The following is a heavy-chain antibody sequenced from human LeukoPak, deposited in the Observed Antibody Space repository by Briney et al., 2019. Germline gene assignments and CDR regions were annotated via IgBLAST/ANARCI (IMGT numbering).Heavy chain of an antibody. CDR1: GFTFSSYA. J-gene: IGHJ1*01. CDR3: AKGPPTSYSSSWQEYFQH. D-gene: IGHD6-13*01. Sequence: GGSLRLSCTASGFTFSSYAMTWVRQAPGKGLECVSAISGIGTTTYYADSVKGRFTISRDNSKNTLFLQMNSLRVEDTAVYYCAKGPPTSYSSSWQEYFQHWGQGTLVTVSS. V-gene: IGHV3-23*01. CDR2: ISGIGTTT.